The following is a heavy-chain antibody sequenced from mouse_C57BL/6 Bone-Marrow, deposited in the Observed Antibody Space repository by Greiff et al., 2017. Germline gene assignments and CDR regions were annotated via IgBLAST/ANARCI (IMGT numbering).Heavy chain of an antibody. CDR2: IWWDDDK. V-gene: IGHV8-8*01. Sequence: QVTLKVCGPGILQPSQTLSLTCSFSGFSLSTFGMGVGWIRQPSGKGLEWLAHIWWDDDKYYKPALKSRLTISKDTSKNQVFLKIANVDTAATATYYCARGTYYYDSSRFDYWGQGTTLTVSS. CDR3: ARGTYYYDSSRFDY. J-gene: IGHJ2*01. CDR1: GFSLSTFGMG. D-gene: IGHD1-1*01.